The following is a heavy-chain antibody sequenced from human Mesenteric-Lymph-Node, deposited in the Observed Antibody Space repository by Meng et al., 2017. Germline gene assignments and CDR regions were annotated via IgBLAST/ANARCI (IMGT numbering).Heavy chain of an antibody. V-gene: IGHV3-33*06. D-gene: IGHD1-26*01. CDR2: LSYDERQD. Sequence: QGQLVEPGGGLIQPGKSLRLSCAASGFSFSTYGMHWVRQAPGKGLEWVAVLSYDERQDYYADSVKGRFTISRDNSENKVYLQMNSLRVEDTAIYYCAKHLSGSYTFDYWGQGTLVTVSS. CDR3: AKHLSGSYTFDY. CDR1: GFSFSTYG. J-gene: IGHJ4*02.